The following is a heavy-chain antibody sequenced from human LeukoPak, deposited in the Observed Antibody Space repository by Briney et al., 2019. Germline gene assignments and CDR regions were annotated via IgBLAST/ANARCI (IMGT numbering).Heavy chain of an antibody. J-gene: IGHJ4*02. V-gene: IGHV4-59*12. CDR2: IYYSGST. CDR3: ERGYLDCFDY. CDR1: GDSISSDF. Sequence: SETLSLTCTVSGDSISSDFWTCILRPPPKKLQWIGCIYYSGSTSYNRSLKSRVTMSVDTSKNKFSLTLNSVTDEDTAVYYCERGYLDCFDYWGQGTLVTVSS. D-gene: IGHD1-26*01.